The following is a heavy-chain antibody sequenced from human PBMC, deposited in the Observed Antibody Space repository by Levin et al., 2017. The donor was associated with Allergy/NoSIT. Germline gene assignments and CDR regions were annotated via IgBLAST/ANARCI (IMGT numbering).Heavy chain of an antibody. CDR3: ASRWDITGTTGDY. J-gene: IGHJ4*02. CDR1: GFTVSSNY. D-gene: IGHD1-7*01. CDR2: IYSGGST. V-gene: IGHV3-53*01. Sequence: GESLKISCAASGFTVSSNYMSWVRQAPGKGLEWVSVIYSGGSTYYADSVKGRFTISRDNSKNTLYLQMNSLRAEDTAVYYCASRWDITGTTGDYWGQGTLVTVSS.